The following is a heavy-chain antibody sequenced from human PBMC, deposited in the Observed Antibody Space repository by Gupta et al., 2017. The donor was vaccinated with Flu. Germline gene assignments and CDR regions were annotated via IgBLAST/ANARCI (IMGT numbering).Heavy chain of an antibody. Sequence: EVQLVESGGGLVQPGRSLRLSCTASGFTFGDYAMSWFRQAPGKGLEWVGFIRSKAYGGTTEYAASVKGRFTISRDDSKSIAYLQMNSLKTEDTAVYYCTRAYELRLQTPTFDYWGQGTLVTVSS. V-gene: IGHV3-49*03. J-gene: IGHJ4*02. CDR2: IRSKAYGGTT. CDR3: TRAYELRLQTPTFDY. D-gene: IGHD4-11*01. CDR1: GFTFGDYA.